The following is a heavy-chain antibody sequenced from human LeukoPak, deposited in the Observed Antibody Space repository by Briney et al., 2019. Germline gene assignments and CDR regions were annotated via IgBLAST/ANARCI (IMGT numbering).Heavy chain of an antibody. CDR3: ARQVSDYFYYYIDV. CDR1: GGSISSSSYY. Sequence: SETLSLTCNVSGGSISSSSYYWNWIRQPPGKGLEWVGSIYYSGTTYYNSSLKSRVTISEDTSKNRFSLMLTSVTAADTAVYYCARQVSDYFYYYIDVWGEGTTVIVSS. J-gene: IGHJ6*03. CDR2: IYYSGTT. V-gene: IGHV4-39*01.